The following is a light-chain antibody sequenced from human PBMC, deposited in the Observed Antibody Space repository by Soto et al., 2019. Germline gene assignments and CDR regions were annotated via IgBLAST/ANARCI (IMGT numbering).Light chain of an antibody. CDR1: QSVSSSY. Sequence: ETGDTLSLRTLCLSHGDRATLSCRASQSVSSSYLAWYQQKPGQVPRLFIYGASRRATGIPDRFSGSGSGTDFTLTISRLQPDDFAMYYCQQYCSSLWTFGQGTKVDIK. CDR2: GAS. CDR3: QQYCSSLWT. J-gene: IGKJ1*01. V-gene: IGKV3-20*01.